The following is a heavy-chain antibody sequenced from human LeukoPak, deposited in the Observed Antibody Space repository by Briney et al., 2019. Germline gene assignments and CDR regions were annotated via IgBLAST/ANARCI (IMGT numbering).Heavy chain of an antibody. V-gene: IGHV4-59*01. CDR2: IYYSGST. Sequence: SETLSLTCTVSGGSISSYYWSWIRQPPGKGLEWIGYIYYSGSTNYNPSLKSRVTISVDTSKNQFSLKLSSVTAADTAVYYCARNDYNWNYDYWGQGTLVTVSS. CDR1: GGSISSYY. CDR3: ARNDYNWNYDY. J-gene: IGHJ4*02. D-gene: IGHD1-20*01.